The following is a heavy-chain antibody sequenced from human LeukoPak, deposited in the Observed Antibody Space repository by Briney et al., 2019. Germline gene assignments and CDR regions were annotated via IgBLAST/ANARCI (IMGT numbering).Heavy chain of an antibody. V-gene: IGHV4-59*01. D-gene: IGHD6-19*01. CDR1: GGPISSYY. J-gene: IGHJ4*02. CDR3: ARYSYSSGLYYFDY. Sequence: SVTLSLTCTVSGGPISSYYWSWIRQPTGMGLEWIGYMYYSGYTNYNPSLKSRVTTSVDMSKNQFSLKLSSVTAADTAVYYCARYSYSSGLYYFDYWGQGTLVTVSS. CDR2: MYYSGYT.